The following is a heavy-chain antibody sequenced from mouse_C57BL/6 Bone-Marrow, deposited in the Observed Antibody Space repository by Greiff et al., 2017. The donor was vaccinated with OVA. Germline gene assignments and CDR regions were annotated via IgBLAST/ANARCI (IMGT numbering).Heavy chain of an antibody. CDR3: ARSYDYGYFDY. CDR2: IWWDDDK. CDR1: GFSLSTFGMG. Sequence: QVTLKESGPGILQPSQTLSLTCSFSGFSLSTFGMGVGWIRQPSGKGLEWLAHIWWDDDKYYTPALKSRLTISKDTSKNQVFLKIANVDTADTATDYCARSYDYGYFDYWGQGTTLTVSS. J-gene: IGHJ2*01. V-gene: IGHV8-8*01. D-gene: IGHD2-4*01.